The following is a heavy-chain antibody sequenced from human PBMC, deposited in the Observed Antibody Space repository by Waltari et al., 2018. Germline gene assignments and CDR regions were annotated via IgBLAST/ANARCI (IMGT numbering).Heavy chain of an antibody. J-gene: IGHJ4*02. CDR1: GFTFSSYS. Sequence: EVQLVESGGGLVKPGGSLRLSCAASGFTFSSYSMNWVRQAPGKGLEWVSSISSSSSYIYYADSVKGRFTISRDNAKNSLYLQMNSLRAEDTAVYYCARSSGRDDSSGLGYWGQGTLVTVSS. D-gene: IGHD3-22*01. CDR2: ISSSSSYI. V-gene: IGHV3-21*01. CDR3: ARSSGRDDSSGLGY.